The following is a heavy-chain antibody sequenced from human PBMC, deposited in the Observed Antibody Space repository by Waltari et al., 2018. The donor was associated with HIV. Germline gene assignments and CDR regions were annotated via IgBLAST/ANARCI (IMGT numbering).Heavy chain of an antibody. CDR3: AAEKYCSSTSCYSNYYYGMDV. CDR2: FVVGSGNT. V-gene: IGHV1-58*02. D-gene: IGHD2-2*02. CDR1: GFTFTSSA. J-gene: IGHJ6*02. Sequence: QMQLVQSGPEVKKPGTSVKVSCKASGFTFTSSAMQWVRQARGQRLEWIGWFVVGSGNTNYAQKFQERVTITRDMSTSTAYMELSSLRSEDTAVYYCAAEKYCSSTSCYSNYYYGMDVWGQGTTVTVSS.